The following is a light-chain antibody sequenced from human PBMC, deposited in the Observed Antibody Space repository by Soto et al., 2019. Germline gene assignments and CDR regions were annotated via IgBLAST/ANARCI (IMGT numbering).Light chain of an antibody. CDR3: QQYSVWPPLT. Sequence: EIVMTQSPATLSVSPGDRVTLSCRASQSITSSLAWYQQKPGQAPSLLIYGASTRATGVPARFSGSGSGTEFTITISGMQSEDSAVYYCQQYSVWPPLTFGGGTKLEIK. J-gene: IGKJ4*01. V-gene: IGKV3-15*01. CDR1: QSITSS. CDR2: GAS.